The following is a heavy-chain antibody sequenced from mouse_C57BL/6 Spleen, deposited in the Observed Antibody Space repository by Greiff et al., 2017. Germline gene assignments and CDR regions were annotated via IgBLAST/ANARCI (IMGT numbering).Heavy chain of an antibody. CDR3: ASLRYYGSSYHAMDY. Sequence: EVKLVESGGGLAQPGGSLKLSCAASGFTFSDYYMYWVRQTPEKRLEWVAYISNGGGSTYYPDTVKGRFTISRDNAKNTLYLQMSRLKSEDTTMYYCASLRYYGSSYHAMDYWGQGTSVTVSS. J-gene: IGHJ4*01. CDR2: ISNGGGST. CDR1: GFTFSDYY. V-gene: IGHV5-12*01. D-gene: IGHD1-1*01.